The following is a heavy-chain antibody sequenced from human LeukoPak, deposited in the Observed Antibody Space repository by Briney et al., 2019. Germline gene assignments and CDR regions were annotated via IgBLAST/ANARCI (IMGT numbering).Heavy chain of an antibody. CDR1: GYTFTGYY. CDR3: ARGRVAVRYCSSTSCYRRDMDWFDP. Sequence: ASVKVSCKASGYTFTGYYMHWVRQAPGQGLEWMGWINPNSGGTNYAQKFQGRVTMTRDTSISTAYMELSRLRSDDTAVYYCARGRVAVRYCSSTSCYRRDMDWFDPWGQGTLVTVSS. D-gene: IGHD2-2*02. J-gene: IGHJ5*02. CDR2: INPNSGGT. V-gene: IGHV1-2*02.